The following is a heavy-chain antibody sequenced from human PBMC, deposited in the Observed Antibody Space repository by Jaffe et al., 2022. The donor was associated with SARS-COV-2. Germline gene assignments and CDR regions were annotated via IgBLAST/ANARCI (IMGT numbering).Heavy chain of an antibody. V-gene: IGHV1-3*01. Sequence: QVQLVQSGAEVKKPGASVKVPCKASGYSFTSYAMHWVRQAPGQRLEWMGWINAGNGNTKYSQKFQGRVTITRDTSASTAYMELSSLRSEDTAVYYCARGYCSGGSCYSYSDYWGQGTLVTVSS. D-gene: IGHD2-15*01. CDR3: ARGYCSGGSCYSYSDY. CDR2: INAGNGNT. CDR1: GYSFTSYA. J-gene: IGHJ4*02.